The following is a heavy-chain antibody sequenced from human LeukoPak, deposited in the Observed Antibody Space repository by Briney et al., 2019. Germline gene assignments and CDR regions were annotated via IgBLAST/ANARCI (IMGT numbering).Heavy chain of an antibody. D-gene: IGHD5-18*01. Sequence: GGSLRLSCAASGFTFSSYAMTWVRQAPGKGLEWVSIISDSGDSAYYADSVKGRFTISRDNAKNTLYLQMNSLGAEDTAVYYCARDAVDTANAVWGQGTTVTVSS. CDR1: GFTFSSYA. J-gene: IGHJ6*02. CDR3: ARDAVDTANAV. V-gene: IGHV3-23*01. CDR2: ISDSGDSA.